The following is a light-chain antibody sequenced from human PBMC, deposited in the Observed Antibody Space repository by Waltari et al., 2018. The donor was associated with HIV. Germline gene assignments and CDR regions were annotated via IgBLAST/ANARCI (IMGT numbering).Light chain of an antibody. J-gene: IGLJ3*02. CDR1: RSNIGSNY. V-gene: IGLV1-47*01. CDR3: AAWDDSLSGWV. Sequence: QSVLTQPPSASGTPGQRVTLSCSGSRSNIGSNYLYWYQQLPGTTPKLLIYRNNQRPSGVPDRFSGSKSGTSASLAISGLRSEDEADYYCAAWDDSLSGWVFGGGTKLTVL. CDR2: RNN.